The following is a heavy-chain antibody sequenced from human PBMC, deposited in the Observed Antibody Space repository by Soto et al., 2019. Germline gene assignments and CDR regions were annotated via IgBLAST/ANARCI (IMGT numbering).Heavy chain of an antibody. CDR3: ARPGSSAGWYYFDY. J-gene: IGHJ4*02. Sequence: QLQLQESGPGLVKPSETLSLTCSVSGGSVSSSSYSWGWIRQPPGKGLEWIGSISYSGSTYYNPSLKSRVTISVDTSKNHFSRKLSSVTAADTAVYYCARPGSSAGWYYFDYWGQGTQVTVSS. V-gene: IGHV4-39*02. CDR1: GGSVSSSSYS. D-gene: IGHD6-19*01. CDR2: ISYSGST.